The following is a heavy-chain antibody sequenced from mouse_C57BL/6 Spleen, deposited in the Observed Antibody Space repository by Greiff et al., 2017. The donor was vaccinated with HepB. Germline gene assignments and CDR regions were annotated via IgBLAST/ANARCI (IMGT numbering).Heavy chain of an antibody. CDR3: AREDDYDGFPWFAY. V-gene: IGHV1-64*01. D-gene: IGHD2-4*01. CDR2: IHPNSGST. Sequence: VQLQQPGAELVKPGASVKLSCKASGYTFTSYWMHWVKQRPGQGLEWIGMIHPNSGSTNYNEKFKSKATLTVDKSSSTAYMQLSSLTSEDSAVYYCAREDDYDGFPWFAYWGQGTLVTVSA. J-gene: IGHJ3*01. CDR1: GYTFTSYW.